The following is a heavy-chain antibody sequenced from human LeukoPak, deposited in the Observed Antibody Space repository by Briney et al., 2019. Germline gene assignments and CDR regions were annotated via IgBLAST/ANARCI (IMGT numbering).Heavy chain of an antibody. V-gene: IGHV4-34*01. CDR3: ARPRYCSSTSCGRSWFDP. D-gene: IGHD2-2*01. J-gene: IGHJ5*02. CDR2: INHNGST. CDR1: GGSFSGYY. Sequence: SETLTLTCAVYGGSFSGYYWSWIRQPPGKGLEWIGEINHNGSTNYNPSLKSRVTISVDTSKNQFSLKLSSVTAADTAVYYCARPRYCSSTSCGRSWFDPWGQGTLVTVSS.